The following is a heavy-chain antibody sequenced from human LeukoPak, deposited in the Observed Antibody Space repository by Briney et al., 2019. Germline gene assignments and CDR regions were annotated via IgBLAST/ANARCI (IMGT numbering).Heavy chain of an antibody. J-gene: IGHJ4*02. Sequence: GGSLRLSCAASGFTFSSYSMNWVRQAPGKGLEWVSYISSSSSTIYYADSVEGRFTISRDNAKNSLYLQMNSLRAEDTAVYYCARDFGYCSSTSCFSFDYWGQGTLVTVSS. CDR3: ARDFGYCSSTSCFSFDY. CDR2: ISSSSSTI. CDR1: GFTFSSYS. V-gene: IGHV3-48*01. D-gene: IGHD2-2*01.